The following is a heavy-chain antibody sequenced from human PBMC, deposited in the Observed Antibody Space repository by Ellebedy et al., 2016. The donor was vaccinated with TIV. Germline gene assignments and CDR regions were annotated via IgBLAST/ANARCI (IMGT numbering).Heavy chain of an antibody. Sequence: GGSLRLXXAASGFTFSNHWMSWVRQAPGKGPEWVANLRQDGSEKYYVDSVKGRFTISRDNARNSVYLQMDSLRAEDTAVYYCARDKVAGSSLFDSWGQGTLVTVSS. CDR1: GFTFSNHW. CDR3: ARDKVAGSSLFDS. V-gene: IGHV3-7*01. D-gene: IGHD3-10*01. CDR2: LRQDGSEK. J-gene: IGHJ4*02.